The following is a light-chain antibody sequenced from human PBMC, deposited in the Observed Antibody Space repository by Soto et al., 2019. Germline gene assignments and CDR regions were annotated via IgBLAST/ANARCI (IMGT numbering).Light chain of an antibody. J-gene: IGKJ4*01. CDR1: QSIRNL. CDR2: EAS. Sequence: VLAQSPATLSLSPEERATLSCRASQSIRNLLAWYQQKPGQAPRRLIFEASSRATGVPASISGSGSGTDFTLVISSLEPEDFAVYYCQQYNNWPPLTFGGGNKVEIK. V-gene: IGKV3-11*01. CDR3: QQYNNWPPLT.